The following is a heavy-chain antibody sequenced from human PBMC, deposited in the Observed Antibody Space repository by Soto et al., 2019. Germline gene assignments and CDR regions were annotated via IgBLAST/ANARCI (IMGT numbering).Heavy chain of an antibody. CDR2: INHSGST. Sequence: QVQLQQWGAGLLKPSETLSLTCAVYGGSFSGYYWSWIRQPPGKGLEWIGEINHSGSTNYNPSLKSRVTISVDTSKNQFSLKLSSVTAADTAVYYCAENSSPYCTNGVCYSVDYWGQGTLVTVSS. CDR1: GGSFSGYY. J-gene: IGHJ4*02. D-gene: IGHD2-8*01. V-gene: IGHV4-34*01. CDR3: AENSSPYCTNGVCYSVDY.